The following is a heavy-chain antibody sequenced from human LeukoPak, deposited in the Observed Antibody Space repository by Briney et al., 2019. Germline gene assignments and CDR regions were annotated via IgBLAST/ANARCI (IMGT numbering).Heavy chain of an antibody. Sequence: SETLSLTCTVSGYSISSGHYWGWIRQPPGKRLEWIGNIYHSGSSYINPSLRGRVTVSVDTSKNQFSLKLSSVTAADTAVYYCASYYDYVQFDYWGQGTLVTVSA. CDR3: ASYYDYVQFDY. J-gene: IGHJ4*02. CDR1: GYSISSGHY. D-gene: IGHD3-16*01. CDR2: IYHSGSS. V-gene: IGHV4-38-2*02.